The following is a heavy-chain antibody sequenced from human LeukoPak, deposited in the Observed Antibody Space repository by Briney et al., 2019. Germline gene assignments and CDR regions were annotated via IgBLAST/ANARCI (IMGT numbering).Heavy chain of an antibody. Sequence: GGSLRLSCAASGFTLATYSMSWVRQVPGKRLEWVSYIGGSGSPIFDADPVKGRFTISRDNAKNSLYLQINSLRDEDTAMYYCARGRERAYTDFDYWGQGTLVTVSS. CDR2: IGGSGSPI. V-gene: IGHV3-48*02. D-gene: IGHD4-11*01. CDR3: ARGRERAYTDFDY. J-gene: IGHJ4*02. CDR1: GFTLATYS.